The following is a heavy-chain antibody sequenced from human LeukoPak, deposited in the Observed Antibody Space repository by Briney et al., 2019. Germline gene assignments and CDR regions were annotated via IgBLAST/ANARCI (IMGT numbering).Heavy chain of an antibody. J-gene: IGHJ6*02. Sequence: GGSLRLSCAASGFIFSSYSMNWVRQAPGKGLEWVSYISSSGPIYYADSVKGRFTIFRDNAKNSLYLQMNSLRGEDTAVYYCARGRLGYCTRTSCDDYYYYGMDVWGQGTTVTVSS. CDR3: ARGRLGYCTRTSCDDYYYYGMDV. CDR2: ISSSGPI. V-gene: IGHV3-48*01. CDR1: GFIFSSYS. D-gene: IGHD2-2*01.